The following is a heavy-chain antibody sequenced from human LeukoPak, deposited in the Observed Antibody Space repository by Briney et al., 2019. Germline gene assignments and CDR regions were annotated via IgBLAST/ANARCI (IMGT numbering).Heavy chain of an antibody. Sequence: GRSLRLSCAASGFTFSSYARHWVRQAPGKGLEWVAVISYDGSNKYYADSVKGRFTISRDNSKNTLYLQMHSLRAEDTAVYYCARIVGVIHGGGDYFDYWGQGTLVTVSS. V-gene: IGHV3-30-3*01. D-gene: IGHD3-22*01. J-gene: IGHJ4*02. CDR3: ARIVGVIHGGGDYFDY. CDR1: GFTFSSYA. CDR2: ISYDGSNK.